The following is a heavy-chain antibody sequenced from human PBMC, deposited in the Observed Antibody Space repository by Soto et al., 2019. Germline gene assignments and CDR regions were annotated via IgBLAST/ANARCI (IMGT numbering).Heavy chain of an antibody. J-gene: IGHJ6*02. CDR3: ARPHYYYYYGMDV. Sequence: SETLSLTCAVYGGSFSGYYWSWIRQPPGKGLEWIGEINHSGSTNYNPSLKSRVTISVDTSKNQFSLKLSSVTAADTAVYYCARPHYYYYYGMDVWGQGTTVTVSS. V-gene: IGHV4-34*01. CDR2: INHSGST. CDR1: GGSFSGYY.